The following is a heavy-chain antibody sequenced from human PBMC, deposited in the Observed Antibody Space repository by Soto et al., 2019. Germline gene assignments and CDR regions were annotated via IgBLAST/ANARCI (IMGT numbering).Heavy chain of an antibody. J-gene: IGHJ4*02. D-gene: IGHD3-22*01. CDR3: ARGLSSGYYYGFYFDY. Sequence: SETLSLTCTVSGDSMNGDYWSWIRQPPGKGLEWIGYIYYTGSTSYNPSLKSRVTISLDTSQNQFSLKLSSVTAADTAVYYCARGLSSGYYYGFYFDYWGQGTLVTVSS. CDR2: IYYTGST. V-gene: IGHV4-59*01. CDR1: GDSMNGDY.